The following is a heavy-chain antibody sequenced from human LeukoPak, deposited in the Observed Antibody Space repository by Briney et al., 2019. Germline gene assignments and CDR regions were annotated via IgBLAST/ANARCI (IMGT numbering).Heavy chain of an antibody. J-gene: IGHJ4*02. D-gene: IGHD6-19*01. V-gene: IGHV3-7*01. CDR1: GFTFSIYW. CDR2: IKQDGSEK. CDR3: ARGVVAVAGTWYFDY. Sequence: PGGSLRLSCAASGFTFSIYWMSWVRQAPGKGLEWVANIKQDGSEKYYVDSVKGRFTISRDNAKNSLYLQMNSLRAEDTAVYYCARGVVAVAGTWYFDYWGQGTLVTVSS.